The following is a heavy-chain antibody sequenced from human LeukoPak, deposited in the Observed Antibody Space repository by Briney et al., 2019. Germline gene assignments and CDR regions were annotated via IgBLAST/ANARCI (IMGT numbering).Heavy chain of an antibody. J-gene: IGHJ3*02. Sequence: GGSLRLSCAASGFTFSSYSMNWVRQAPGKGLEWVSYISSSSSTVYYADSVKGRFTISRDNAKNSLYLQMNSLRAEDTAVYYCARDTSMIVVDPFAFDIWGQGTMVTVSS. V-gene: IGHV3-48*01. CDR1: GFTFSSYS. CDR3: ARDTSMIVVDPFAFDI. CDR2: ISSSSSTV. D-gene: IGHD3-22*01.